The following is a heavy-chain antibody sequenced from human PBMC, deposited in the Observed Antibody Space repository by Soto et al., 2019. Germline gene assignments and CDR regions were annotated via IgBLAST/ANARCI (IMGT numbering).Heavy chain of an antibody. J-gene: IGHJ4*02. CDR1: GYSFTSYW. Sequence: PGESLKISCKGSGYSFTSYWIGWVRQMPGKGLEWMGIIYPGDSDTRYSPSFQGQVTISADKSISTAYLQWSSLKASDTAMYYCAILTYYYDSSGYSPPLDYWGQGTPVTVSS. CDR3: AILTYYYDSSGYSPPLDY. CDR2: IYPGDSDT. D-gene: IGHD3-22*01. V-gene: IGHV5-51*01.